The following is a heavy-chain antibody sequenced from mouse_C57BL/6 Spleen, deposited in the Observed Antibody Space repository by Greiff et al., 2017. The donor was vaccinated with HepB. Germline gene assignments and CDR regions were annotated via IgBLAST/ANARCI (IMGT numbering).Heavy chain of an antibody. D-gene: IGHD1-1*01. Sequence: QVQLQQSGPGLVQPSQSLSITCTVSGFSLTSYGVHWVRQSPGKGLEWLGVIWSGGSTDYNAAFMSRLSITKDNSKSQVFFKMNSLQADDTAIYYCAKGGSRDLGWFAYWGQGTLVTVSA. CDR3: AKGGSRDLGWFAY. CDR1: GFSLTSYG. CDR2: IWSGGST. J-gene: IGHJ3*01. V-gene: IGHV2-5*01.